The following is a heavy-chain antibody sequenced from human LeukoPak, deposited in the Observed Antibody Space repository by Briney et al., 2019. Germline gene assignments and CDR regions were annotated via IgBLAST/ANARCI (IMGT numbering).Heavy chain of an antibody. D-gene: IGHD6-6*01. CDR3: ARELASSSSFDN. J-gene: IGHJ4*02. CDR2: ISSNGGST. CDR1: GFTFSNYA. V-gene: IGHV3-64*01. Sequence: PGGSLRLSCAASGFTFSNYAMHWVRQAPGKGLEYVAAISSNGGSTYYANSVKGRSSIARDKSKNTLYLQMGSLRAEDMAVYYCARELASSSSFDNWGQGTLVTVSS.